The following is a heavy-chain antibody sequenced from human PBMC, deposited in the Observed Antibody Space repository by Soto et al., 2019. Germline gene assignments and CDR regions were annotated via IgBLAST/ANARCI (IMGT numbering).Heavy chain of an antibody. Sequence: SETLSLTCTVSGGSISSSSYYWGWIRQPPGKGLEWIGSIYYSGSTYYNPSLKSRVTISVDTSKNQFSLKLSSVTAADTAVYYCARLSGPFDPWGQGTLVTVSS. CDR3: ARLSGPFDP. D-gene: IGHD3-10*01. CDR1: GGSISSSSYY. J-gene: IGHJ5*02. CDR2: IYYSGST. V-gene: IGHV4-39*01.